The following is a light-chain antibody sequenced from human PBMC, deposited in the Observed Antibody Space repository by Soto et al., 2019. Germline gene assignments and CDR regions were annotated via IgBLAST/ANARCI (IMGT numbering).Light chain of an antibody. CDR3: QQDNIYSEE. CDR1: QTISSW. V-gene: IGKV1-5*03. J-gene: IGKJ1*01. Sequence: TPIPETLCFPVGDRVLIPRRASQTISSWLAWYQQKPGKAPKLLIYKASTLKSGVPSRFSGSGSGTEFTLTISSLQPDDFATYYCQQDNIYSEEFGQGTKVEIK. CDR2: KAS.